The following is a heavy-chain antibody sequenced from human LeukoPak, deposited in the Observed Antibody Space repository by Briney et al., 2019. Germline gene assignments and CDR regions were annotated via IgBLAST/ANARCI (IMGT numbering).Heavy chain of an antibody. CDR2: IKTKTEGGTT. J-gene: IGHJ4*02. CDR3: TAGLAKTNDDC. Sequence: GGSLRLSCAASGFTFSSYAMSWVRQAPGKGLEWVGRIKTKTEGGTTDYAAPVKGRFTISRDDSKNTLYLQINSLKTEDTAVYYCTAGLAKTNDDCWGQGTLVTVSS. CDR1: GFTFSSYA. V-gene: IGHV3-15*01. D-gene: IGHD2-21*01.